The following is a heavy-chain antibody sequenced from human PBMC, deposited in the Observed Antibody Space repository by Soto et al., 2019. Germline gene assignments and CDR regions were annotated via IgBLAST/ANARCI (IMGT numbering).Heavy chain of an antibody. CDR2: IWYDGSNK. Sequence: QVRLVESGGGVVQPGRSLRLSCAASGFTFSSYGMHWVRQAPGKGLEWVAVIWYDGSNKYYADSVKGRFTISRDNSKNTLYLQMYSLRAEDTAVYYCARDNDPSNAFNIWGQGTMVTVSS. V-gene: IGHV3-33*01. D-gene: IGHD2-8*01. CDR3: ARDNDPSNAFNI. CDR1: GFTFSSYG. J-gene: IGHJ3*02.